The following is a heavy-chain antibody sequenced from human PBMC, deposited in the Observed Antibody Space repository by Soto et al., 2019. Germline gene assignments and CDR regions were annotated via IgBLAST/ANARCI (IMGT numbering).Heavy chain of an antibody. V-gene: IGHV4-34*01. CDR3: PRDLPVSRYCISIDCPRSGMDV. CDR1: GGSFSGYY. J-gene: IGHJ6*02. CDR2: INHSGIT. D-gene: IGHD2-2*01. Sequence: PSETLSLTCAVYGGSFSGYYWSWVRQPPGKGLEWIAEINHSGITNYNPSLKSRVTISVDTSKNYFSLKLSFVTAADTAVYYFPRDLPVSRYCISIDCPRSGMDVCGQGTTVTVSS.